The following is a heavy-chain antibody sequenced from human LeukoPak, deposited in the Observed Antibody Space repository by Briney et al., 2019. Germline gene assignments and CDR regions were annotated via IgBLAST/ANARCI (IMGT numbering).Heavy chain of an antibody. CDR1: GYSFTNYW. Sequence: GESLKISCKGSGYSFTNYWIAWVRQVTGKGLEWMGTIYPGDSDIRYSPSFQGQVTISADKSITTAYLQWNSLKASDTAMYYCATLIVAATSFDIWGQGTMVTVSS. CDR2: IYPGDSDI. J-gene: IGHJ3*02. V-gene: IGHV5-51*01. CDR3: ATLIVAATSFDI. D-gene: IGHD1-26*01.